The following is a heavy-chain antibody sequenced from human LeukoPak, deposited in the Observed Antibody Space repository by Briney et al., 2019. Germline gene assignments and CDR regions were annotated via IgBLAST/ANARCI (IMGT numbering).Heavy chain of an antibody. CDR3: ATRRPMVRGANLDY. J-gene: IGHJ4*02. CDR1: GYTFTGYY. D-gene: IGHD3-10*01. Sequence: VASVKVSCKASGYTFTGYYMHWVRQAPGQGLEWMGWINPNSGGTNYAQKFQSRVTMTRDTSISTAYMELSRLRSDDTAVYYCATRRPMVRGANLDYWGQGTLVTVSS. V-gene: IGHV1-2*02. CDR2: INPNSGGT.